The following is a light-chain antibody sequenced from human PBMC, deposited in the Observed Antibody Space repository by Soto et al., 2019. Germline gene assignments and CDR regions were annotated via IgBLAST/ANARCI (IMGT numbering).Light chain of an antibody. CDR3: QSYDSSLRGLV. CDR2: GNN. Sequence: QSVLTQPPSVSGAPGQRVTNSCTGSSSNIGAGYDVHWYQQLPGTAPKLLMYGNNIRPSGVPDRFSDSKSGTSASLAITGLQAEDEAAYFCQSYDSSLRGLVFGGGTQLTVL. J-gene: IGLJ7*01. CDR1: SSNIGAGYD. V-gene: IGLV1-40*01.